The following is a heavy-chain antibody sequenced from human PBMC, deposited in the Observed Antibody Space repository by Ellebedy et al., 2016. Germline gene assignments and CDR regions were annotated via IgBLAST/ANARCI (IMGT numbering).Heavy chain of an antibody. D-gene: IGHD2-21*02. CDR3: AKVVIVVVTAIPGGAFDI. J-gene: IGHJ3*02. Sequence: GESLKISCAASGFTFSSYAMSWVRQAPGKGLEWVSAISGSGGSTYYADSVKGRFTISRDNSKNTLYLQMNSLRAEDTAVYYCAKVVIVVVTAIPGGAFDIWGQGTMVTVSS. CDR1: GFTFSSYA. CDR2: ISGSGGST. V-gene: IGHV3-23*01.